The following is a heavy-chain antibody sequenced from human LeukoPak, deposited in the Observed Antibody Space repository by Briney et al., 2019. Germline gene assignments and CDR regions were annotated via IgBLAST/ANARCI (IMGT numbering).Heavy chain of an antibody. CDR3: ARELRVATITAYWYFDL. CDR1: GFTFSSYW. CDR2: IKQDGSEK. D-gene: IGHD5-12*01. Sequence: GGSLRLSCAASGFTFSSYWMSWVRQAPGKGLEWVANIKQDGSEKYYVDSVEGRFTISRDNAKNSLYLQMNSLRAEDTAVYYCARELRVATITAYWYFDLWGRGTLVTVSS. J-gene: IGHJ2*01. V-gene: IGHV3-7*03.